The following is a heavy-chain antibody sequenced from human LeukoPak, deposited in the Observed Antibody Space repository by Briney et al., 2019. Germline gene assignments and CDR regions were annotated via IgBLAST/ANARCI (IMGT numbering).Heavy chain of an antibody. D-gene: IGHD2-2*01. J-gene: IGHJ5*02. CDR1: GYTCTSYG. V-gene: IGHV1-18*01. CDR2: ISAYNGNT. Sequence: ASAKVSCKASGYTCTSYGISWVRHAPGQGLEWMGWISAYNGNTNYAQKLQGRVTMTTDTSTSTAYMELRSLRSDDTAVYDCARDGVVVPAAPEYNWFDPWGQGTLVTVSS. CDR3: ARDGVVVPAAPEYNWFDP.